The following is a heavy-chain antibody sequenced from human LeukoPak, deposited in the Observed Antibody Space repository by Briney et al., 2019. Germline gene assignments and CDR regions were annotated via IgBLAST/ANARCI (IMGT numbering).Heavy chain of an antibody. J-gene: IGHJ6*02. CDR1: GGSISSSSYY. CDR2: IYYSGST. V-gene: IGHV4-39*02. Sequence: SETLSLTCTVSGGSISSSSYYWGWIRQPPGKGLEWMGSIYYSGSTYYNPSLKSRVTISVDTSKNQFSLKLSSVTAADTAVYYCARDQIIVATIFDYYYGMDVWGQGTTVTVSS. D-gene: IGHD5-12*01. CDR3: ARDQIIVATIFDYYYGMDV.